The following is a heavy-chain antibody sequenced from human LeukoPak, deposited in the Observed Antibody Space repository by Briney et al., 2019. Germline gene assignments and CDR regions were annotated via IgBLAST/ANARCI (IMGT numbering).Heavy chain of an antibody. Sequence: SETLSLTCTVSGGSIGNFYWNWIRHSPGKGLEWMSYIYYSGTTNYNPYLKSRVTISLGMSSNQFSLRLDAVTAADTAVYYWARAASFDFGGQGILVTVS. CDR1: GGSIGNFY. CDR2: IYYSGTT. J-gene: IGHJ4*02. V-gene: IGHV4-59*01. CDR3: ARAASFDF.